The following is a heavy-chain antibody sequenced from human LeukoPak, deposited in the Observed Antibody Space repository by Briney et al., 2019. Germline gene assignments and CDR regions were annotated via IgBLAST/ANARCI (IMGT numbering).Heavy chain of an antibody. CDR1: GFTFSSYS. D-gene: IGHD6-19*01. J-gene: IGHJ3*02. CDR2: ISGSSSYI. CDR3: ARASYSSTGAFDI. Sequence: GGSLRLSCAASGFTFSSYSMNWVRQAPGKGLEWVSSISGSSSYIYYADSVKGRFTISRDNAKNSLYLRMNSLRAEDTAVYYCARASYSSTGAFDIWGQGTMVTVSS. V-gene: IGHV3-21*01.